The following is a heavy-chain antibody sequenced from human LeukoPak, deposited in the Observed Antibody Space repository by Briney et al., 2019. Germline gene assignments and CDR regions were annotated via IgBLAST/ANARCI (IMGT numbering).Heavy chain of an antibody. CDR1: GFTFSSYA. CDR3: ATAPPSYAPDY. D-gene: IGHD3-16*01. V-gene: IGHV3-15*01. CDR2: IKSKTDGGTT. J-gene: IGHJ4*02. Sequence: PGGSLRLSCAASGFTFSSYAMSWVRQAPGKGLEWVGHIKSKTDGGTTDYAAPVKGRFTISRDDSKNTLYLHMNSLKTEDTAVYYCATAPPSYAPDYWGQGALVTVSS.